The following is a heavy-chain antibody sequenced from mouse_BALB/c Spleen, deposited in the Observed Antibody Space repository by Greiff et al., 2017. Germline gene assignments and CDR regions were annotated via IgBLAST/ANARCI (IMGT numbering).Heavy chain of an antibody. CDR1: GYTFTSYW. V-gene: IGHV1-69*02. D-gene: IGHD2-3*01. CDR3: ARRDGYWYFDV. CDR2: IDPSDSET. J-gene: IGHJ1*01. Sequence: VQLQQPGAELVKPGAPVKLSCKASGYTFTSYWMNWVKQRPGRGLEWIGRIDPSDSETHYNQKFKDKATLTVDKSSSTAYIQLSSLTSEDSAVYYCARRDGYWYFDVWGAGTTVTVSS.